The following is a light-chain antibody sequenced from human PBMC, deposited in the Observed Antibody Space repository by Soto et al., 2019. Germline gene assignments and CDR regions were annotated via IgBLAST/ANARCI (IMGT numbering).Light chain of an antibody. Sequence: QSVLTQPPSASGTPGQRVTISCSGSISNIGSNFVYWYQHLPGTAPKLLIYRNIQRPSGVPDRFSGAKSGTSASLAISGLRSEDEAEYYCTTWDDSLVGVVFGGGTKLTVL. CDR3: TTWDDSLVGVV. J-gene: IGLJ2*01. V-gene: IGLV1-47*01. CDR1: ISNIGSNF. CDR2: RNI.